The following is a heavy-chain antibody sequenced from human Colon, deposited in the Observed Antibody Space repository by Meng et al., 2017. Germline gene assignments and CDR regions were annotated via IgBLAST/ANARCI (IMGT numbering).Heavy chain of an antibody. Sequence: EGQVEGSGGGLVKPGGSLRLSCAASGITFTTAWMAWVRQTPGRGLEWVGRIKSNNNGGTTDYAAPVKGRFTISRDDSKSMVYLQMNSLKIEDTAMYYCGTDIYDWGQGTLVTVSS. D-gene: IGHD2/OR15-2a*01. CDR1: GITFTTAW. J-gene: IGHJ4*02. V-gene: IGHV3-15*01. CDR2: IKSNNNGGTT. CDR3: GTDIYD.